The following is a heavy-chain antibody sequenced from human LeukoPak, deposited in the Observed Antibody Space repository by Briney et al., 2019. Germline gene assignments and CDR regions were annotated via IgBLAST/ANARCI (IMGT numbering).Heavy chain of an antibody. CDR2: IIPIFGTA. V-gene: IGHV1-69*06. D-gene: IGHD3-9*01. CDR3: ARDRGLVLRYFDWLSGWFDP. CDR1: GGTFSSYA. J-gene: IGHJ5*02. Sequence: GSSVKVSCKASGGTFSSYAISWVRQAPGQGLEWMGGIIPIFGTANYAQKFQGRFTITADKSTSTAHMELSSLRSEDTAVYYCARDRGLVLRYFDWLSGWFDPWGQGTLVTVSS.